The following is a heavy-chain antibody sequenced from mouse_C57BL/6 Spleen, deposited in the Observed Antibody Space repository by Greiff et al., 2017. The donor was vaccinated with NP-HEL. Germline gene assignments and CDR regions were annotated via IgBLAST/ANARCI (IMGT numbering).Heavy chain of an antibody. J-gene: IGHJ2*01. D-gene: IGHD2-4*01. V-gene: IGHV1-69*01. Sequence: VQLQQPGAELVMPGASVKLSCKASGYTFTSYWMHWVKQRPGQGLEWIGEIDPSDSYTNYNQKFKGKSTLTVDKSSSTAYMQLSSLTSEDSAVYYCARSNDYDFDYWGQGTTLTVSS. CDR1: GYTFTSYW. CDR3: ARSNDYDFDY. CDR2: IDPSDSYT.